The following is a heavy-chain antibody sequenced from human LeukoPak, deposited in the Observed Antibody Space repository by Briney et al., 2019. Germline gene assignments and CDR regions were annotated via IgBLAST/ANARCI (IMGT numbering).Heavy chain of an antibody. Sequence: SETLSLTCTVSGGSISSYYWSWIRQPPGKGLEWIGYIYYSGSTNYNPSLKSRVTISVDTSKNQFSLKLSSVTAADTAVYYCARGAYYYYYYMDVWGKGTTVTVSS. CDR2: IYYSGST. CDR1: GGSISSYY. J-gene: IGHJ6*03. CDR3: ARGAYYYYYYMDV. V-gene: IGHV4-59*01.